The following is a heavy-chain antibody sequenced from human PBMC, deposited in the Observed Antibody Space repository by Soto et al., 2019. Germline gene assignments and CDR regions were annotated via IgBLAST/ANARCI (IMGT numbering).Heavy chain of an antibody. CDR1: GFSFSDYS. Sequence: PGGSLRLSCAASGFSFSDYSMNWVRQAPGKGLEWLSYISRSGSLNYYADSVKGRFTISRDNAKNSLYLEMNSVRDEDTAMYYCARDLEYSSSWYYYYGLEVWGHGTTVTVSS. CDR2: ISRSGSLN. V-gene: IGHV3-48*02. CDR3: ARDLEYSSSWYYYYGLEV. J-gene: IGHJ6*02. D-gene: IGHD6-6*01.